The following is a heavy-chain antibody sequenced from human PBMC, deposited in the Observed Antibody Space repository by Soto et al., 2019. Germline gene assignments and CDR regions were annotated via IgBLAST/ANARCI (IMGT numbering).Heavy chain of an antibody. D-gene: IGHD5-18*01. CDR3: AKGVSQYTPLALFDY. CDR2: ISGSDGRT. Sequence: VQLLESGGGLVRPGGYLRLSCAASGFTFSSYAMSWVRQAPGKGLEWVSTISGSDGRTYSTDSVKGRFTISRDNSRNTAYLQMNSLRVEDTAVYYCAKGVSQYTPLALFDYWGRGTLVTVSS. J-gene: IGHJ4*02. V-gene: IGHV3-23*01. CDR1: GFTFSSYA.